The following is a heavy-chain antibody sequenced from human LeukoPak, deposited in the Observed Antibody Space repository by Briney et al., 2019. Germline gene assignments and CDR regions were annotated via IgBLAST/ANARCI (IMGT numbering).Heavy chain of an antibody. CDR2: ISGSGGST. J-gene: IGHJ4*02. CDR3: AKGYDILTNFDY. D-gene: IGHD3-9*01. Sequence: PGGSLRLSCAASGFTFNSYAMSWVRQAPGKGLEWVSAISGSGGSTYYADSVKGRFTISRDNSKNTLYLQMNSLRAEDTAVYYCAKGYDILTNFDYWGQGTLVTVSS. CDR1: GFTFNSYA. V-gene: IGHV3-23*01.